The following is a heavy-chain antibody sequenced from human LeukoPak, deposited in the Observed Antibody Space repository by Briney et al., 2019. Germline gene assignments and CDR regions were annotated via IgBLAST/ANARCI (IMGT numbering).Heavy chain of an antibody. CDR3: ARVDLGIVATPYNWFDP. CDR1: GYTFTGYY. D-gene: IGHD2-2*03. V-gene: IGHV1-2*02. CDR2: INPNSGGT. Sequence: ASVTVSCKASGYTFTGYYMHWVRQAPGQGLEWMGWINPNSGGTNYAQKFQGRVTMTRDTSISTAYMELSRLRSDDTAVYYCARVDLGIVATPYNWFDPWGQGTLVTVSS. J-gene: IGHJ5*02.